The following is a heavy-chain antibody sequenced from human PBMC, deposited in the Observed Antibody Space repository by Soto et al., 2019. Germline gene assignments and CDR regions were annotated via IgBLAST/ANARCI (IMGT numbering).Heavy chain of an antibody. D-gene: IGHD2-2*01. J-gene: IGHJ4*02. CDR1: GYTFTSYG. CDR3: ARVIGYCSSTSCYDLFGAESYFDY. V-gene: IGHV1-18*01. Sequence: ASVKVSCKASGYTFTSYGISWVRQAPGQGLEWMGWISACNGNTNYAQKLQGRVTMTTDTSTSTAYMELRSLRSDDTAVYYCARVIGYCSSTSCYDLFGAESYFDYWGQGTLVTVSS. CDR2: ISACNGNT.